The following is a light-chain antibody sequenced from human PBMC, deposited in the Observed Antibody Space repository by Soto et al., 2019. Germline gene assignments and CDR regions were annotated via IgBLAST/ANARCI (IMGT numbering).Light chain of an antibody. Sequence: EMVMTQSPATLSVSPGERVILSCRVSESVHRNLAWYQQKPGQGPSLLIYYASTRATGVPDRFTGSGSGTEFTLTISSLQSEDFGVYHCQHYSNWPPTFGPGTKVEIK. CDR1: ESVHRN. V-gene: IGKV3-15*01. J-gene: IGKJ3*01. CDR2: YAS. CDR3: QHYSNWPPT.